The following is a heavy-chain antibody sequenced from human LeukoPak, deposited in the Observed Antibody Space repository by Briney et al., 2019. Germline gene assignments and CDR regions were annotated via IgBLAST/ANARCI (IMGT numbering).Heavy chain of an antibody. CDR2: ISGGAGST. J-gene: IGHJ4*02. V-gene: IGHV3-23*01. Sequence: PGGSLRLSCAASGFTFNNYAMSWVRQAPGKGLEWVSIISGGAGSTYYADSLKGRFTISGDNSKNTLYLQMNSLRAEDTAMYYCARGMGASTYYFDYWGQGTLVTVSS. D-gene: IGHD3-16*01. CDR3: ARGMGASTYYFDY. CDR1: GFTFNNYA.